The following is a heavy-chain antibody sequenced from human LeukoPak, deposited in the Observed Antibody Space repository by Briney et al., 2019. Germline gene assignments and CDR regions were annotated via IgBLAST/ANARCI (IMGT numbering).Heavy chain of an antibody. D-gene: IGHD1-26*01. CDR3: ARQGVGASTCDY. Sequence: GESLKISCKGSGYIFTNYWIGWMRQMPGKGLERMGTIYPGDSDTRYSPSFQGQVTISADKSINTAYLQWSSLKTSDTAMYYCARQGVGASTCDYWGQGSLVTVSS. CDR1: GYIFTNYW. V-gene: IGHV5-51*01. CDR2: IYPGDSDT. J-gene: IGHJ4*02.